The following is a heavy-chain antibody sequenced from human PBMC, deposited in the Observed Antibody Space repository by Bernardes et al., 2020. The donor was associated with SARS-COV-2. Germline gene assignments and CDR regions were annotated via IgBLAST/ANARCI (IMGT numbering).Heavy chain of an antibody. V-gene: IGHV1-18*01. J-gene: IGHJ4*02. Sequence: ASVKVSCQASGYSFINYGISWVRQAPGQGLEWMGWISAYNGNTNYAQKLQGRVTMTTDTSTSTAYMELRSLRSDDTAVYYCAREVIYDYVWGSYRYIDYWGQGTLVTVSS. D-gene: IGHD3-16*02. CDR2: ISAYNGNT. CDR1: GYSFINYG. CDR3: AREVIYDYVWGSYRYIDY.